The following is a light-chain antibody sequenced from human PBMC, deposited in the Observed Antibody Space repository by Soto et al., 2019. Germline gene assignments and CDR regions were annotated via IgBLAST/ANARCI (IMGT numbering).Light chain of an antibody. Sequence: SVMSEPGSNSRYRGLSTALPCCVASSDIGLYNYVSWYQHHSGKAPKLLISEVNIRPSGLSDRFSGSKAGNTASLTISWLQPEDEAYYYCSSRSTTSTPIVFGTGTKVTVL. J-gene: IGLJ1*01. V-gene: IGLV2-14*01. CDR3: SSRSTTSTPIV. CDR2: EVN. CDR1: SSDIGLYNY.